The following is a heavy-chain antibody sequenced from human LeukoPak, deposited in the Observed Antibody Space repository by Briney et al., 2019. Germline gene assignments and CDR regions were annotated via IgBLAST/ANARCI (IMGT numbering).Heavy chain of an antibody. V-gene: IGHV3-21*01. D-gene: IGHD5-12*01. CDR3: ARDKSGYSGYDLDY. CDR2: ISSSSSYI. J-gene: IGHJ4*02. CDR1: GFTFSNYN. Sequence: GGSLRLSCAASGFTFSNYNMNWVRQTPGKGLEWVSSISSSSSYIYYADSVKGRFTISRDNAKNSLYLQMNSLRAEDTADYYCARDKSGYSGYDLDYWGQGSLVTVSS.